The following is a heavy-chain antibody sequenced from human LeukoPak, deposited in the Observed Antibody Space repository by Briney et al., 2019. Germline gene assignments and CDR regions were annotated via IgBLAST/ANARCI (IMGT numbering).Heavy chain of an antibody. Sequence: GGSLRLSCAASGFTFSSYAMHWVRQAPGKGLEYVSAISSNGGSTYYANSVKGRFTISRDNSKNTLYLQMGSLRAEDMAVYYCARSLIPKAYYFDYWGQGTLVTVSS. CDR3: ARSLIPKAYYFDY. J-gene: IGHJ4*02. CDR2: ISSNGGST. CDR1: GFTFSSYA. V-gene: IGHV3-64*01.